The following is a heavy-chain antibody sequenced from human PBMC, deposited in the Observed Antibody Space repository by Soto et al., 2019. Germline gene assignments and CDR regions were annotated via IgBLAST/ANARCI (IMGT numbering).Heavy chain of an antibody. Sequence: EVQLLESGGGLEQPGGSLRLSCAASGFTFSYYAMSWVRQAPGKGLEWVSSIRGSGGSTYYADSVKGRFTISRDNSKNPLYLQRNSLRAEDTAVYYGAREQNYYFDYWGQGALVPVSS. CDR3: AREQNYYFDY. J-gene: IGHJ4*02. V-gene: IGHV3-23*01. CDR2: IRGSGGST. CDR1: GFTFSYYA.